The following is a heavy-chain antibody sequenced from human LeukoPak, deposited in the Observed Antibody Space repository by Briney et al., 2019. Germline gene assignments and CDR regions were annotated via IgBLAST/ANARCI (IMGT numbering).Heavy chain of an antibody. CDR2: ISYDANIGSNK. CDR3: ARDADTTNHHSWLDY. D-gene: IGHD2-8*01. V-gene: IGHV3-30-3*01. CDR1: GFTFSRYA. Sequence: GGSLRLSCATSGFTFSRYAMHWVRQAPGKGLEWVALISYDANIGSNKYYADSVKGRFTISRDNSKNTLYLQMNSLRAEDTAVYYCARDADTTNHHSWLDYWGQGTLVTVSS. J-gene: IGHJ4*02.